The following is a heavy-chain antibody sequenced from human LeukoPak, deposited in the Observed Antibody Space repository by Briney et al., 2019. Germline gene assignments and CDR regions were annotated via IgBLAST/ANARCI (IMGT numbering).Heavy chain of an antibody. CDR1: GGSISNGDHY. V-gene: IGHV4-61*08. J-gene: IGHJ4*02. CDR2: IYYSGST. D-gene: IGHD4-11*01. CDR3: ARDRVRGNSNPFFDY. Sequence: SETLSLTCTVSGGSISNGDHYWSWIRQHPGKGLEWIGHIYYSGSTNYNPSLKSRVTISVDTSKNQFSLKLNSVTAADTAVYYCARDRVRGNSNPFFDYWGQGTLVTVSS.